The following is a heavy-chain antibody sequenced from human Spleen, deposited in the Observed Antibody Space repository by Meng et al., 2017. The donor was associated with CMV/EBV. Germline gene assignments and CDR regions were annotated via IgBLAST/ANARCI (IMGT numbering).Heavy chain of an antibody. CDR2: ISSSSSYI. CDR3: AKYGLGYYGSGSYFEY. Sequence: GESLKISCAASGFTFSSYSMNWVRQAPGKGLEWVSSISSSSSYIYYADSVKGRFTISRDNSKKSLYLQMNSLRAEDTAVYYCAKYGLGYYGSGSYFEYWGQGTLVTVSS. J-gene: IGHJ4*02. V-gene: IGHV3-21*04. D-gene: IGHD3-10*01. CDR1: GFTFSSYS.